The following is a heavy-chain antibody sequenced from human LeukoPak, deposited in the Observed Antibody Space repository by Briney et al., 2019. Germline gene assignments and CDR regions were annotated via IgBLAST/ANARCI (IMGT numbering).Heavy chain of an antibody. D-gene: IGHD6-19*01. J-gene: IGHJ5*02. CDR3: AKDWGSSGWYNWFDP. Sequence: GGSLRLSCAVSGFTIANHGMHWVRQAPGMGLEWVAMISHDGAAVYYGDSVKGRLTISRDNSNNTLYLQMNSLRVEDTAVYYCAKDWGSSGWYNWFDPWGQGTLVTVSS. CDR2: ISHDGAAV. CDR1: GFTIANHG. V-gene: IGHV3-30*18.